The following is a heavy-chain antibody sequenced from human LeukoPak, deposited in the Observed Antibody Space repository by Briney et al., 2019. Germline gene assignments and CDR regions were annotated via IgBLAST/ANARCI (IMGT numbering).Heavy chain of an antibody. D-gene: IGHD3-3*01. V-gene: IGHV4-30-2*01. J-gene: IGHJ4*02. CDR1: GGSISSSTYS. CDR2: IYHSGST. CDR3: ARASHVEYYFDY. Sequence: SETLSLTCTVPGGSISSSTYSWGCIRQPPGKGLEWIGYIYHSGSTYYNPSLKSRVTISVDRSKNQFSLKLSSVAAADTAVYYCARASHVEYYFDYWGQGTLVTVSS.